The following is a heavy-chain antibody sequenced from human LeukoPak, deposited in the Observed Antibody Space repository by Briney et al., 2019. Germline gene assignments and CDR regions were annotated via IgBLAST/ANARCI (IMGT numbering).Heavy chain of an antibody. Sequence: GRSLRLSCVASGFTFSSYGMHWVRQAPGKGLEWVAVIWYDGSNKYYADSVKGRFTISRDNSKNTLYLQMNSLRAEDTAVYYCARGSFDWLLPRGGWFDPWGQGTLVTVSS. V-gene: IGHV3-33*01. CDR2: IWYDGSNK. CDR3: ARGSFDWLLPRGGWFDP. D-gene: IGHD3-9*01. J-gene: IGHJ5*02. CDR1: GFTFSSYG.